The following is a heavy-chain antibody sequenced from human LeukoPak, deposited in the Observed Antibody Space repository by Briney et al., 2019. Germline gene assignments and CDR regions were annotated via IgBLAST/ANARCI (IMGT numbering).Heavy chain of an antibody. CDR2: ISNDGSSK. J-gene: IGHJ4*02. V-gene: IGHV3-30*03. CDR3: ARGRGRITIFGVAP. D-gene: IGHD3-3*01. Sequence: GGSLRLSCAASGFTFSSYSMNWVRQAPGKGLEWVAVISNDGSSKNYADSVKGRFIVSRDNSKNTLYLQMLRTEDTAVYYCARGRGRITIFGVAPWGQGTLVTVSS. CDR1: GFTFSSYS.